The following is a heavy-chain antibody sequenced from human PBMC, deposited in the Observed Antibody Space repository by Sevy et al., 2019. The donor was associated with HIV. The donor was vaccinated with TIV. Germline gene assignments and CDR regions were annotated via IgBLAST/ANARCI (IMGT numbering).Heavy chain of an antibody. V-gene: IGHV3-74*01. CDR2: INSHGTIT. CDR1: GFTFSSHW. D-gene: IGHD3-3*01. CDR3: ARGQLLQFLEWPSYGLDV. Sequence: GGSLRLSCAVSGFTFSSHWMFWVRQAPGKGLVWVSHINSHGTITNYADSVKGRFAISRDNTKNTIYLQMNSLRAEDTAVYYCARGQLLQFLEWPSYGLDVWGQGTTVIVSS. J-gene: IGHJ6*02.